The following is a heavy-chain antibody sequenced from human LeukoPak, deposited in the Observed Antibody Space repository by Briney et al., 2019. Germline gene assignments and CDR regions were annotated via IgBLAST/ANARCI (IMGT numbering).Heavy chain of an antibody. CDR1: EFTFSSYW. CDR2: INSAESST. D-gene: IGHD1-26*01. CDR3: ARGPAANSGNYYVGDY. V-gene: IGHV3-74*01. Sequence: GGSLRLSCAASEFTFSSYWMHWVRQAPGKGLVWVSRINSAESSTNYADSVKGRFTISRDNAKNTLYLQMNSLRAEDTAVYYCARGPAANSGNYYVGDYWGQGALVTVSS. J-gene: IGHJ4*02.